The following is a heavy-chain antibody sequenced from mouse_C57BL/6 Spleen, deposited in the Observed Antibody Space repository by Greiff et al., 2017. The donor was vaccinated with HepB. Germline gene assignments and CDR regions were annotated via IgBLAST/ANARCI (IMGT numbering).Heavy chain of an antibody. Sequence: SGPVLVKPGASVKMSCKASGYTFTDYYMNWVKQSHGKSLEWIGVINPYNGGTSYNQKFKGKATLTVDKSSSTAYMELNSLTSEDSAVYYCARSGDSNYDFDYWGQGTTLTVSS. V-gene: IGHV1-19*01. J-gene: IGHJ2*01. CDR3: ARSGDSNYDFDY. CDR1: GYTFTDYY. CDR2: INPYNGGT. D-gene: IGHD2-5*01.